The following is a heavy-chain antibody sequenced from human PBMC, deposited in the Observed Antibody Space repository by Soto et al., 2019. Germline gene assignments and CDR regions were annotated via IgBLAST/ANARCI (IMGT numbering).Heavy chain of an antibody. D-gene: IGHD3-16*01. CDR2: IYYSGST. CDR3: ALRLGDPGRLYFDD. V-gene: IGHV4-31*03. J-gene: IGHJ4*02. CDR1: GGSISSGGYY. Sequence: PSETLSLTCTVSGGSISSGGYYWSWIRQHPGKGLEWIGSIYYSGSTYYNPSLKSRVTISVDTSKNQFSLKLSSVTAADTAVYYCALRLGDPGRLYFDDWGQGTLVTVSS.